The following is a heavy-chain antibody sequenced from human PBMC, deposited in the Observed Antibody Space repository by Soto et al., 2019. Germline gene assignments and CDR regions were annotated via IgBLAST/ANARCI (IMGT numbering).Heavy chain of an antibody. D-gene: IGHD6-13*01. CDR3: ARCTIAAAGTTFDY. V-gene: IGHV4-34*01. J-gene: IGHJ4*02. CDR2: INHSGST. Sequence: KQSQTLSLTCAVYGGSFSGYYWSWIRQPPGKGLEWIGEINHSGSTNYTPSLKSRVTISVDTSKNQFSLKVSSVPAADTAVYYCARCTIAAAGTTFDYWGQGTLVTVSS. CDR1: GGSFSGYY.